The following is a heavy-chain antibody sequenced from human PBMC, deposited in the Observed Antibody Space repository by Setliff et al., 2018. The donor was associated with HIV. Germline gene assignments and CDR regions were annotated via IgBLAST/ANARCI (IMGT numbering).Heavy chain of an antibody. Sequence: GGSLRLSCAASGFPFSDYYMSWIRQAPGKGLEWIAYMSSSEKNHVDSVKGRFTISRDNARNSLYLQMNSLRAEDTAVYFCAAVPWGHSSLIIDHWGQGTPVTVSS. V-gene: IGHV3-11*06. CDR2: MSSSEK. CDR1: GFPFSDYY. D-gene: IGHD3-16*01. J-gene: IGHJ4*02. CDR3: AAVPWGHSSLIIDH.